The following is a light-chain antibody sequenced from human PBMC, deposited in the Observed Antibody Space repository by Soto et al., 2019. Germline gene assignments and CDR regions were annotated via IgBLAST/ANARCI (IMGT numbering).Light chain of an antibody. CDR3: QQYDDLLIT. CDR1: QDITNY. J-gene: IGKJ5*01. Sequence: DIQMTQSPSSLSASVGDRVTITCQASQDITNYLNWYQQKPGKPPKLLINDAYNLETRFPSRCSGSGTATHFSFTFNSLQPEDFATCFCQQYDDLLITFCLGTRLDI. V-gene: IGKV1-33*01. CDR2: DAY.